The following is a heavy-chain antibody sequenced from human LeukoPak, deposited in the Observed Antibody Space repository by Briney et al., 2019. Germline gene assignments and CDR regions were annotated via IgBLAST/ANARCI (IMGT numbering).Heavy chain of an antibody. V-gene: IGHV1-18*01. CDR1: GYTFTSYG. Sequence: ASVKVSCKASGYTFTSYGISWVRQAPGQGLKWMGWISAYNGNTNYAQKLQGRVTMTTDTSTSTAYMELRSLRSDDTAVYYCARVHTRLLGFRWFDPWGQGTLVTVSS. CDR2: ISAYNGNT. D-gene: IGHD2-15*01. CDR3: ARVHTRLLGFRWFDP. J-gene: IGHJ5*02.